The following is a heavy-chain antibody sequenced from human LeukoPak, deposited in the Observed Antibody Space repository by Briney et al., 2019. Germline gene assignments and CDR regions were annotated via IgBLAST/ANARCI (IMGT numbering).Heavy chain of an antibody. Sequence: PGGSLGLSCAASGFTFSSYSMNWGRQAPGKGLEWVSSISSSSSYIYYADSVKGRFTISRDNAKNSLYLQMNCLRAEDTAVYYCARDRVPTDAFDIWGQGTMVTVSS. CDR1: GFTFSSYS. J-gene: IGHJ3*02. V-gene: IGHV3-21*01. D-gene: IGHD1-1*01. CDR3: ARDRVPTDAFDI. CDR2: ISSSSSYI.